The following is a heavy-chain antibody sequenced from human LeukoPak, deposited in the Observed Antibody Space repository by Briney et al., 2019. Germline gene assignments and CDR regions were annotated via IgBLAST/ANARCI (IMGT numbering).Heavy chain of an antibody. CDR3: ARGGRSYGSVGDFDY. Sequence: ASVKVSCKASGYTFTSYAMNWVRQAPGQGLEWMGWINTNTGNPTYAQGFTGRFVFSLDTSVSTAYLQISSLKAEDTAVYYCARGGRSYGSVGDFDYWGQGTLVTVSS. J-gene: IGHJ4*02. D-gene: IGHD3-10*01. V-gene: IGHV7-4-1*02. CDR1: GYTFTSYA. CDR2: INTNTGNP.